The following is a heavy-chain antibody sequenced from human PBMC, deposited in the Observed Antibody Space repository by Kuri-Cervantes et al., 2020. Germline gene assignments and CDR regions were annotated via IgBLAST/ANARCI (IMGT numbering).Heavy chain of an antibody. J-gene: IGHJ3*02. CDR3: ARAPLLWFGASYALDI. Sequence: GGSLRLSCAASGFTFSSYAMHWVRQAPGKGLEWVAVISYDGSNKYYADSVKGRFTISRDNSKNTLYLQMNSLRAEDTAVYYCARAPLLWFGASYALDIWGQGTVVTVSS. V-gene: IGHV3-30*01. CDR2: ISYDGSNK. CDR1: GFTFSSYA. D-gene: IGHD3-10*01.